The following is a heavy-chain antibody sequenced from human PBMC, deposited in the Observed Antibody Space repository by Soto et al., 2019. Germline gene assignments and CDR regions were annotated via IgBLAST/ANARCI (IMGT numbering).Heavy chain of an antibody. Sequence: SETPSLTCSVSGASINNFGYYWVWIRQPPGKGLDWIGTVYYNENTYYNPSLKSRVAISVDTAKNQFSLNLRSVTAADTAIYFCARRERYYGSPGWFDPWGQGTLVTVSS. D-gene: IGHD3-10*01. V-gene: IGHV4-39*01. CDR3: ARRERYYGSPGWFDP. CDR2: VYYNENT. CDR1: GASINNFGYY. J-gene: IGHJ5*01.